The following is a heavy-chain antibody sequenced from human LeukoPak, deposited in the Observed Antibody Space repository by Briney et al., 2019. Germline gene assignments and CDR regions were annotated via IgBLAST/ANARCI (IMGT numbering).Heavy chain of an antibody. V-gene: IGHV4-34*01. CDR3: ARGWIREYYFDY. J-gene: IGHJ4*02. CDR1: GGSFSGYY. D-gene: IGHD5-18*01. CDR2: IDHSGST. Sequence: SETLSLTCAVYGGSFSGYYWSWIRQPPGKGLEWIGEIDHSGSTNYNPSLKSRVTISVDTSKNQFSLKLSSVTAADTAVYYCARGWIREYYFDYWGQGTLVTVSS.